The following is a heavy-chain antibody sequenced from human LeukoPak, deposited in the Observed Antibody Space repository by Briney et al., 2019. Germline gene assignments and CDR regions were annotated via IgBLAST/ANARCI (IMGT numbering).Heavy chain of an antibody. V-gene: IGHV1-8*03. Sequence: ASVKVSCKASGYTFTSYEINWVRQATGQGLEWMGWMNPNSGNTGYAQKFQGRVTITRNTSISTVYMELSSLRSEDTAVYYCARGVVVVPAASDAFDIWGQGTMVTVSS. CDR1: GYTFTSYE. J-gene: IGHJ3*02. CDR2: MNPNSGNT. D-gene: IGHD2-2*01. CDR3: ARGVVVVPAASDAFDI.